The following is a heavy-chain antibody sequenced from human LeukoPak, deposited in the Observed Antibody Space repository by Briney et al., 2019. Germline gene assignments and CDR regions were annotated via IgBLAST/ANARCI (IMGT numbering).Heavy chain of an antibody. Sequence: PGGSLRLSCAASGFTFSAYSMNWVRQAPGKGLEWVASIKLDGSEKYYVDSVKGRFTISRDNAMNSLYLQMNSLRAEDTAVYYCARLVVPAAIHYYGMDVWGQGTTVTVSS. V-gene: IGHV3-7*05. CDR2: IKLDGSEK. J-gene: IGHJ6*02. CDR1: GFTFSAYS. CDR3: ARLVVPAAIHYYGMDV. D-gene: IGHD2-2*01.